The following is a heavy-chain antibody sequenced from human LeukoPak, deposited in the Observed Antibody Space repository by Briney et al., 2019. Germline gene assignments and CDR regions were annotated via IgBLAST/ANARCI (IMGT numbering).Heavy chain of an antibody. Sequence: ASVKVSCKASGYTFTGYYMHWVRQAPGQGLEWMGWINPNSGGTSYAQKFQGRVTMTRDTSISTAYMELSRLRSDDTAVYYCARVHSGSSWYTGYWGQGTLVTVSS. CDR2: INPNSGGT. CDR3: ARVHSGSSWYTGY. D-gene: IGHD6-13*01. CDR1: GYTFTGYY. V-gene: IGHV1-2*02. J-gene: IGHJ4*02.